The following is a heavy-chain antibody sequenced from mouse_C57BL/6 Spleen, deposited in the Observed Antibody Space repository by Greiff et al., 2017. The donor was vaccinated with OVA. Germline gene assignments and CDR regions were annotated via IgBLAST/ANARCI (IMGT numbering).Heavy chain of an antibody. V-gene: IGHV5-9-1*02. D-gene: IGHD2-4*01. CDR3: TRDDYGEAY. CDR2: ISSGGDYI. CDR1: GFTFSSYA. J-gene: IGHJ3*01. Sequence: EVKLMESGEGLVKPGGSLKLSCAASGFTFSSYAMSWVRQTPEKRLEWVAYISSGGDYIYYADTVKGRFTISSDNARNTLYLQMSSLKSEDTAMYYCTRDDYGEAYWGQGTLVTVSA.